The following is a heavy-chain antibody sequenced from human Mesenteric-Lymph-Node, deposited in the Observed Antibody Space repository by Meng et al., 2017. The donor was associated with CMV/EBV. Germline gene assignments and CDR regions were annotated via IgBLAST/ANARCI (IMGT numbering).Heavy chain of an antibody. D-gene: IGHD3-3*01. CDR1: GYTFTSYD. V-gene: IGHV1-8*01. Sequence: ASVKVSCKASGYTFTSYDINWVRQATGQGLEWMGWMNPNSGNTGYAQKFQGRVTMTRNTSISTAYMELSSLRSEDTAVYYCARAPPSWNYYGMDVWGQGTTVTVSS. CDR2: MNPNSGNT. CDR3: ARAPPSWNYYGMDV. J-gene: IGHJ6*02.